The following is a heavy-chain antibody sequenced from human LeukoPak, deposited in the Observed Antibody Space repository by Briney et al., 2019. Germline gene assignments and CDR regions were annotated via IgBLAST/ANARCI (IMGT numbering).Heavy chain of an antibody. D-gene: IGHD3-10*01. J-gene: IGHJ6*03. CDR3: ARRIMVRGLIDGYYMDV. Sequence: PSETLSLTCTVSGDSISSYYWSWIRQPPGKGLEWIGYMYYSGSTNYNPSLKSRVTISVDTSKNQFSLKLSSVTAADTAVYYCARRIMVRGLIDGYYMDVWGKGTTVTVSS. V-gene: IGHV4-59*01. CDR1: GDSISSYY. CDR2: MYYSGST.